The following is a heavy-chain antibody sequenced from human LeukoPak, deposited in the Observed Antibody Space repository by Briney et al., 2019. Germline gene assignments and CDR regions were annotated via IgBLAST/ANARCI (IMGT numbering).Heavy chain of an antibody. Sequence: GASVKVSCKVSGYTLTELSMHWVRQAPGKGLEWMGGFDPEDGETIYAQKFQGRVTMTEDTSTDTAYMELSSLRSEDTDVYYCATALGGDYVGDAFDIWGQGTMVTVSS. D-gene: IGHD4-17*01. V-gene: IGHV1-24*01. J-gene: IGHJ3*02. CDR1: GYTLTELS. CDR3: ATALGGDYVGDAFDI. CDR2: FDPEDGET.